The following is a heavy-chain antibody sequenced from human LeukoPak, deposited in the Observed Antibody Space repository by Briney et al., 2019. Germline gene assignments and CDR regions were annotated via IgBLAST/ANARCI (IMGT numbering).Heavy chain of an antibody. D-gene: IGHD1-26*01. CDR3: VRDWEGFNFDI. CDR2: IHNTGST. J-gene: IGHJ3*02. Sequence: KPSETLSLTCTVSGGSVRSYYWSWIRQPPGEGLEWIAYIHNTGSTNYNPSLKSRVTISLDTSKNEFSLKLTSVTAADTAVYYCVRDWEGFNFDIWGQGTVVTVSS. V-gene: IGHV4-59*02. CDR1: GGSVRSYY.